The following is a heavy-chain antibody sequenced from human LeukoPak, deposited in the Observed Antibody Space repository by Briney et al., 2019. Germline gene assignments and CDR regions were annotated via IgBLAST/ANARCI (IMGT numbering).Heavy chain of an antibody. CDR3: ARERVGSSWYSDKYYYYMDV. V-gene: IGHV1-2*02. Sequence: GASVKVSCKASGYTFTSYGISWVRQAPGQGLEWMGWINPNSGGTNYAQKFQGRVTMTRDTSISTAYMELSRLRSDDTAVYYCARERVGSSWYSDKYYYYMDVWGKGTTVTISS. J-gene: IGHJ6*03. CDR1: GYTFTSYG. CDR2: INPNSGGT. D-gene: IGHD6-13*01.